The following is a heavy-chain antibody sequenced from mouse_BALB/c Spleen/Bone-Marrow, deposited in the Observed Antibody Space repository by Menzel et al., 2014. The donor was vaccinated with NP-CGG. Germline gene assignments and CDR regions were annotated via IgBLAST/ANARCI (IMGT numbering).Heavy chain of an antibody. CDR2: IYPGDGYT. V-gene: IGHV1-87*01. Sequence: QVQLKDSVAELARPGASVKLSCKASGYTFTSYWMQWAKPRPGQGLEWIGAIYPGDGYTRYTQKFKGKATLTADKPSSTAYMQLSSLASEDSAVYHCARKNGNFDYWGQGTTLTVSS. D-gene: IGHD2-1*01. CDR3: ARKNGNFDY. J-gene: IGHJ2*01. CDR1: GYTFTSYW.